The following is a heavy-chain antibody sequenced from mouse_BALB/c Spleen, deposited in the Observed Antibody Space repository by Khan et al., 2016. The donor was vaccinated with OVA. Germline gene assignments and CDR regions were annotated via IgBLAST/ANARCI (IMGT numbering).Heavy chain of an antibody. CDR2: IYPFNDDS. V-gene: IGHV1S136*01. CDR3: ATQGSTYTWFAY. J-gene: IGHJ3*01. D-gene: IGHD1-1*01. CDR1: GYTFTSYV. Sequence: VQLKQSGPELLKPGASVKMSCKASGYTFTSYVMHWVKQKPGQGLEWIGYIYPFNDDSKYSEKFKGKATLTSDTSSNTAYMELSSLTSEDSAVYYCATQGSTYTWFAYWGLGTLVTVSA.